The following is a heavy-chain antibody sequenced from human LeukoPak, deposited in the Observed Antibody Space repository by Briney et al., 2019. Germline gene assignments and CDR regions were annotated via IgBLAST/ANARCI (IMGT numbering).Heavy chain of an antibody. V-gene: IGHV3-23*01. CDR1: GFTFSSYA. CDR2: ISGSDGST. Sequence: PGGSLRLSCAASGFTFSSYAMSWVRQAPGKGLEWVSGISGSDGSTNYADSVKGRFTISRDNAKNTLYLQMNSLRAEDTAVYYCARRAGGYSHPYDYWGQGILVTVSS. D-gene: IGHD4-23*01. J-gene: IGHJ4*02. CDR3: ARRAGGYSHPYDY.